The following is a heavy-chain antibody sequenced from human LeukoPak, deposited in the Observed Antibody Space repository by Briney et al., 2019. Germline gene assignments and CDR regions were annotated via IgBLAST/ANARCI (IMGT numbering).Heavy chain of an antibody. Sequence: SETLSLTCTVSGGSISSYYWSWIRQPAGRGLEWIGRFYATGGTKYNPSLQSRVTMSVDTSKNQFSLELSSVTAADTAVYYCARGTTVERPFFNYWGQGTLVTVSS. CDR1: GGSISSYY. CDR2: FYATGGT. CDR3: ARGTTVERPFFNY. D-gene: IGHD1-1*01. J-gene: IGHJ4*02. V-gene: IGHV4-4*07.